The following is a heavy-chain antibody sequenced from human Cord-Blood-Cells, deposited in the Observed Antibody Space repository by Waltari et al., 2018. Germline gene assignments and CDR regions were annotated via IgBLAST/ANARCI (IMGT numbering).Heavy chain of an antibody. V-gene: IGHV1-69*04. CDR1: GGTFSSYA. Sequence: QVQLVQSGAEVKKPGSSVKVSCKASGGTFSSYAISWVRQAPGQGLEWMGGHNPFLGIANYAQKFQGRVKSTRDESNSTAYMGLGSLRSEDTAVYYWAGGGGNCSSTSCFDYWGQGTLVTVSS. CDR3: AGGGGNCSSTSCFDY. J-gene: IGHJ4*02. CDR2: HNPFLGIA. D-gene: IGHD2-2*01.